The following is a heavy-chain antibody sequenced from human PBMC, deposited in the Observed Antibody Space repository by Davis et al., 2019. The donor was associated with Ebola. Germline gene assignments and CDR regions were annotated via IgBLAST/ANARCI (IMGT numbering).Heavy chain of an antibody. J-gene: IGHJ4*02. CDR1: GLIFNNYW. D-gene: IGHD3-16*01. V-gene: IGHV3-7*03. CDR2: IKEDGGEK. Sequence: PGGSLRLSCAASGLIFNNYWMSWIRQAPGKGPEWVAIIKEDGGEKYYVDSVKGRFTISRDNAKNSLYLQMNSLRAEDTAVYYCTREGELWITFPDYWGQGTLVTVSS. CDR3: TREGELWITFPDY.